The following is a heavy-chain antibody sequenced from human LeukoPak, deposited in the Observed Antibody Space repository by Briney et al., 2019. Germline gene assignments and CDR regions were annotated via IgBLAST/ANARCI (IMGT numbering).Heavy chain of an antibody. V-gene: IGHV3-23*01. J-gene: IGHJ4*02. CDR2: ISGSGGST. CDR3: AKEQTSNYYDSSGYLDY. D-gene: IGHD3-22*01. CDR1: GFTFSSYA. Sequence: GSLRLSCAASGFTFSSYAMSWVRQAPGKGLEWVSAISGSGGSTYYADSVKGRFTISRDNSKNTLYLQMNSLRAEDTAVYYCAKEQTSNYYDSSGYLDYWGQGTLVTVSS.